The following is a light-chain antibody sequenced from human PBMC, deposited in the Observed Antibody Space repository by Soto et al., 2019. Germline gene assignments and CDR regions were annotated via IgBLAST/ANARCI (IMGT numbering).Light chain of an antibody. V-gene: IGKV1-5*01. CDR3: QQYNSYLT. J-gene: IGKJ4*01. CDR2: DAS. CDR1: QSISSW. Sequence: DIQMTQSPSTLSASVGDRVTITCRASQSISSWLAWYQQKPGKAPKLLIYDASSLESGVPSRFSGSGSGTEFTLTISSLQPDDFATYYCQQYNSYLTFGGGTLVDIK.